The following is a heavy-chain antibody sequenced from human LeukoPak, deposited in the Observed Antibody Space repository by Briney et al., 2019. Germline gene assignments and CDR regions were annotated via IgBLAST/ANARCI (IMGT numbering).Heavy chain of an antibody. V-gene: IGHV3-7*01. CDR1: GFIFSGNW. D-gene: IGHD2-2*01. CDR2: VKQDDSEK. CDR3: AKDFAVPGASWGANYFDY. J-gene: IGHJ4*02. Sequence: GGSLRLSCAASGFIFSGNWMSWVRQAPGKGLEWVASVKQDDSEKFYVDSVKGRFTIFRDNAEKSLYLQMSSLRVEDTAVYYCAKDFAVPGASWGANYFDYWGQGTLVTVSS.